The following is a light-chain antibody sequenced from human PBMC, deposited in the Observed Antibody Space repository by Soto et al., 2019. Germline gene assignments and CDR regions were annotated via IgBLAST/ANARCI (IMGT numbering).Light chain of an antibody. V-gene: IGKV1-27*01. CDR2: AAS. Sequence: DIQMTQSPSSLSASVGDGFTITCRASQAISNYLAWYQQKPGKVPRLLIYAASTLQSGVPSRFSGSGSGTDFTLTISSLQPEDVATYYCQKYNSAPLTFGGGTKVEIE. CDR3: QKYNSAPLT. J-gene: IGKJ4*01. CDR1: QAISNY.